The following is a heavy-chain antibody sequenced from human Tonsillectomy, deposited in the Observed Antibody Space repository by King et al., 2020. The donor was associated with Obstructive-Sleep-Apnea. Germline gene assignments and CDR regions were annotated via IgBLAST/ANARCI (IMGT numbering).Heavy chain of an antibody. D-gene: IGHD3-22*01. J-gene: IGHJ2*01. V-gene: IGHV3-23*04. CDR1: GFTFSSYA. CDR2: ISGSGGST. CDR3: AKEPRITMIVVHIDYWYFDL. Sequence: VQLVESGGGLVQPGGSLRLSCAASGFTFSSYAMSWVRQAPGKGLEWVSAISGSGGSTYYADSVKGRFTISRDNSKNTLYLQMNSLRAEDTAVYYCAKEPRITMIVVHIDYWYFDLWGRGTLVTVSS.